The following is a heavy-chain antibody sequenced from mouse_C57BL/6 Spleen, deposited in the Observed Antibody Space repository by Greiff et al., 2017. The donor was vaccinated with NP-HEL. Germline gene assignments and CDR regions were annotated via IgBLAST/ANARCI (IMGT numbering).Heavy chain of an antibody. CDR1: GYSITSGYY. CDR2: ISYDGSN. J-gene: IGHJ2*01. Sequence: EVQLVESGPGLVKPSQSLSLTCSVTGYSITSGYYWNWIRQFPGNKLEWMGYISYDGSNNYNPSLKNRISITRDTSKNQFFLKLNSVTTEDTATYYCARDFYYGNGYWGQGTTLTVSS. CDR3: ARDFYYGNGY. V-gene: IGHV3-6*01. D-gene: IGHD2-1*01.